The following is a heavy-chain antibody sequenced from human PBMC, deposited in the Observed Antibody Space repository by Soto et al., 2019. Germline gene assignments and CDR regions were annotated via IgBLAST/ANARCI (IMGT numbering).Heavy chain of an antibody. V-gene: IGHV3-15*07. Sequence: EVQLVESGGGLVKPGGSLRLSCAASGFTFSNAWMNWVRQAPGKGLEWVGRIKSKTDGGTTDYAAPVKGRFTISRDDSKNTLYLQMNSLKTEDTAVYYCTTEPPRYYGSGSYLLPFDYWGQGTLVTVSS. D-gene: IGHD3-10*01. CDR1: GFTFSNAW. J-gene: IGHJ4*02. CDR3: TTEPPRYYGSGSYLLPFDY. CDR2: IKSKTDGGTT.